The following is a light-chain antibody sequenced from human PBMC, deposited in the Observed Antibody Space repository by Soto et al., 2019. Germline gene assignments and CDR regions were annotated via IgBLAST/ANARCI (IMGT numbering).Light chain of an antibody. V-gene: IGLV2-11*01. CDR3: CSYAGTYTHVV. Sequence: QSALIQPPSVSGSPGQSVTISCTGTSSDVGSYDFVSWYQQHPGTVPKPMIYNVNTRPSGVPDRFSGSKSGNAASMTISGLQAEDEADYYCCSYAGTYTHVVFGGGTKLTVL. J-gene: IGLJ2*01. CDR2: NVN. CDR1: SSDVGSYDF.